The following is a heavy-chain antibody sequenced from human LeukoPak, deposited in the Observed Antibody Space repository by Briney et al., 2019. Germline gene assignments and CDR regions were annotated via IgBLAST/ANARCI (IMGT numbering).Heavy chain of an antibody. J-gene: IGHJ4*02. Sequence: ASVKVSCKASGYTFTGNYIHWVRQVPGQGLEWMGWIDPNSGGADYAQKFQGRVTMTRDTSINTVYMELSSLRFDDTAVHYCAREILDWGQGTLVTVSS. V-gene: IGHV1-2*02. CDR2: IDPNSGGA. CDR3: AREILD. CDR1: GYTFTGNY.